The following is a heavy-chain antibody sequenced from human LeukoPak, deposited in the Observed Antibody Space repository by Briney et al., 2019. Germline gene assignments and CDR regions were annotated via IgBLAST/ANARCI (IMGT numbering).Heavy chain of an antibody. CDR3: ARSSYDSSPLDD. V-gene: IGHV5-51*01. CDR2: IYPGGSDT. D-gene: IGHD3-22*01. J-gene: IGHJ6*02. CDR1: ENSFVNHW. Sequence: GESLQISCKGSENSFVNHWIAWVRQMPGKGLEWMGIIYPGGSDTRYSLSFQGQVTISAAKSINTVYLQWSSLKASDTAIYYCARSSYDSSPLDDWGQGTTVTVSS.